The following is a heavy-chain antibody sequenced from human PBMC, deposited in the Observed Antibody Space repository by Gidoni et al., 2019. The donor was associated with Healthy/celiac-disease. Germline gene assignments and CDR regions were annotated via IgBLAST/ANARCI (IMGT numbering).Heavy chain of an antibody. J-gene: IGHJ5*02. Sequence: QVQLVQSGAEVKKPGSSVKVSCKASGGTFSSYAISWVRQAPGQGLEWMGGIIPIFGTANYAQKFQGRVTITADESTSTAYMELSSLRSEDTAVYYCARGMITFGGVIVEYNWFDPWDQGTLVTVSS. CDR2: IIPIFGTA. D-gene: IGHD3-16*02. CDR3: ARGMITFGGVIVEYNWFDP. V-gene: IGHV1-69*01. CDR1: GGTFSSYA.